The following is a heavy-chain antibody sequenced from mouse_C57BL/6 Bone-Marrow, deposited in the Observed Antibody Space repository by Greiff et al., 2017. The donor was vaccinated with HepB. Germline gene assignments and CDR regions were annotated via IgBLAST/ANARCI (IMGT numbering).Heavy chain of an antibody. J-gene: IGHJ1*03. CDR2: IYPSDSET. Sequence: VQLKQPGAELVRPGSSVKLSCKASGYTFTSYWMDWVKQRPGQGLEWIGNIYPSDSETHYNQKFKDKATLTVDKSSSTAYMQLSSLTSEDSAVYYCARLILRPRYFDVWGTGTTVTVSS. D-gene: IGHD1-1*01. CDR3: ARLILRPRYFDV. CDR1: GYTFTSYW. V-gene: IGHV1-61*01.